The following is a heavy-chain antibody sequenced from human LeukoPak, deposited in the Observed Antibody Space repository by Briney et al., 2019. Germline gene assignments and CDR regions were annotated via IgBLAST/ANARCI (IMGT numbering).Heavy chain of an antibody. D-gene: IGHD1-26*01. J-gene: IGHJ5*02. CDR3: ARESGSSDWFDP. CDR2: IYHSGST. Sequence: PSETLSLTCAVSGYSISSGYYWGWIRQPPGKGLEWIGSIYHSGSTYYNPPLKSRVTISVDTSKNQFSLKLSSVTAADTAVYYCARESGSSDWFDPWGQGTLVTVSS. CDR1: GYSISSGYY. V-gene: IGHV4-38-2*02.